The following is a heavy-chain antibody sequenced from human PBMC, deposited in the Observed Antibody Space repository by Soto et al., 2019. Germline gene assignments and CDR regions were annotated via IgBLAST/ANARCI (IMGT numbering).Heavy chain of an antibody. CDR1: GGTFSSYA. D-gene: IGHD6-19*01. CDR3: ARSAVAGTDWTRYYYYGMDV. Sequence: GASVKVSCKASGGTFSSYAISWVRQAPGQGLEWMGGIIPIFGTANYAQKFQGRVTITADKSTSTAYMELSSLRSEDTAVYYCARSAVAGTDWTRYYYYGMDVWGQGTTVTVSS. CDR2: IIPIFGTA. V-gene: IGHV1-69*06. J-gene: IGHJ6*02.